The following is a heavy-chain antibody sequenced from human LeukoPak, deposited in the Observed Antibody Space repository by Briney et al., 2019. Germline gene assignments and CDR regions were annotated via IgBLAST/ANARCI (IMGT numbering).Heavy chain of an antibody. CDR1: GGSFSGYY. CDR3: ARGEWELGY. V-gene: IGHV4-34*01. Sequence: SETLSLTCAVYGGSFSGYYWSWVRQPPGKGLEWIGEINHSGSTNYNPSLKSRVTISVDTSKNQFSLKLSSVTAADTAVYYCARGEWELGYWGQGTLVTVSS. J-gene: IGHJ4*02. D-gene: IGHD1-26*01. CDR2: INHSGST.